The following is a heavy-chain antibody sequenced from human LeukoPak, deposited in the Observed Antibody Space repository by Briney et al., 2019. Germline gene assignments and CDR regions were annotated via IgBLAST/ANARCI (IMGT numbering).Heavy chain of an antibody. CDR3: ARRAGAYSHPYDY. Sequence: PGGSLRLSCAASGFTFSSYAMSWVRQAPGKGLEWVSAISGSGTNTYYADSVKGRFTISRDNSKNSLYLQMNSLRAEDTAVYYCARRAGAYSHPYDYWGQGTLVTVSS. J-gene: IGHJ4*02. CDR1: GFTFSSYA. D-gene: IGHD4/OR15-4a*01. CDR2: ISGSGTNT. V-gene: IGHV3-23*01.